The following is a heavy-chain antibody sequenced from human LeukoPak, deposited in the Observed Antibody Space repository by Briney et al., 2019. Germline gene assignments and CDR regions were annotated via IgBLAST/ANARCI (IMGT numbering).Heavy chain of an antibody. Sequence: GASVKVSCKASGHTFTSYGISWVRQAPGHGLEWVGWISAYSGNTNYAQKLQGRVTMTTDTSTSTAYMELRSLRSDDTAAYYCARGPTSSSWYQANYYYYYGMDVWGQGTTVTVSS. CDR3: ARGPTSSSWYQANYYYYYGMDV. J-gene: IGHJ6*02. V-gene: IGHV1-18*01. CDR1: GHTFTSYG. D-gene: IGHD6-13*01. CDR2: ISAYSGNT.